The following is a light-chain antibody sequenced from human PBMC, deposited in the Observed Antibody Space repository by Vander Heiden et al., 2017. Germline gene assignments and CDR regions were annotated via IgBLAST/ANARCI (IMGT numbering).Light chain of an antibody. CDR2: AAS. J-gene: IGKJ2*01. CDR1: QSISSY. V-gene: IGKV1-39*01. CDR3: QQSDSTPYT. Sequence: DIQMTQSPSSLSASVGDRVTISCRASQSISSYLNWYQQKPGKAPKVLIYAASNLQSGVPSRFSGSGSGTDFTLTISSLQPEDFATYYCQQSDSTPYTFGQWTKMEIK.